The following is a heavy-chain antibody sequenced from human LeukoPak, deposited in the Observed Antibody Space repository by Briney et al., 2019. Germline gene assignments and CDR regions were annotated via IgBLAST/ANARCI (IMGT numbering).Heavy chain of an antibody. CDR2: IYYSGST. D-gene: IGHD2-15*01. V-gene: IGHV4-59*01. CDR1: VGSLSSYY. Sequence: SSETLSLTCTLSVGSLSSYYGSCIRHPPGKGREWIGYIYYSGSTKYNPSLKSRVTISVDTSKNQFFLKLNSVTAADTAVYYCAGLVDCRGGSCYYVFDIWGQGTMVTVSS. J-gene: IGHJ3*02. CDR3: AGLVDCRGGSCYYVFDI.